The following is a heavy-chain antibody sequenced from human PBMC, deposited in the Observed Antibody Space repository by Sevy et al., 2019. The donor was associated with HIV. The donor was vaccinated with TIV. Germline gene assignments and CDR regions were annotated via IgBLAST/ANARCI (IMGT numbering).Heavy chain of an antibody. Sequence: GESLKISCAASGFRFYTFRMNWVRQRPEKGLEWVSSISNSSNYIFYADSVKGRFTISRDNAKDSLYLQMNSLRAEDTAVYYCVRDQKGQYSAYDGAGYYGMDVWGPGPTVTVSS. CDR3: VRDQKGQYSAYDGAGYYGMDV. CDR2: ISNSSNYI. D-gene: IGHD5-12*01. V-gene: IGHV3-21*01. CDR1: GFRFYTFR. J-gene: IGHJ6*02.